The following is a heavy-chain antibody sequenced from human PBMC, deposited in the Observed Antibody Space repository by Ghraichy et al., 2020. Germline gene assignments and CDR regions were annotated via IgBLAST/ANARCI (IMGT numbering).Heavy chain of an antibody. D-gene: IGHD6-19*01. CDR1: GFTFSSYS. CDR2: ISSSSSTI. Sequence: GESLNISCAASGFTFSSYSMNWVRQAPGKGLEWVSYISSSSSTIYYADSVKGRFTISRDNAKNSLYLQMNSLRDEDTAVYYCARDGWGEQWLVSRGQYYFDYWGQGTLVTVSS. CDR3: ARDGWGEQWLVSRGQYYFDY. J-gene: IGHJ4*02. V-gene: IGHV3-48*02.